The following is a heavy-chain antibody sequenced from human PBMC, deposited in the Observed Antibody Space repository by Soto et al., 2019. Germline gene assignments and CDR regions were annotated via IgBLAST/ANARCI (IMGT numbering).Heavy chain of an antibody. J-gene: IGHJ6*02. V-gene: IGHV5-51*01. Sequence: VESLKISCKGSGYSFTSYRIGWVRQMPGKGLEWIGIIYPGDSDTRYSPSFQGQVTISADKSISTAYLQWSSLKASDTAMYYCARQRDYYGSGSPRVYYYYGMDVWGQGTTVTVSS. CDR2: IYPGDSDT. CDR1: GYSFTSYR. D-gene: IGHD3-10*01. CDR3: ARQRDYYGSGSPRVYYYYGMDV.